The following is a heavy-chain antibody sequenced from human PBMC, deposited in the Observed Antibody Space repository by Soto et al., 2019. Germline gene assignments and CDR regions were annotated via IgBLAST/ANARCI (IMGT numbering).Heavy chain of an antibody. CDR2: VYSSGAT. Sequence: SETLSLTCTVSGDSVTNYYWSWIRQPAGRGLEWIGRVYSSGATNYNPSLNGRVTMSVDTSRYQFSLRLSSVTAADTAIYFCTKGPNWNYYYYGVDVWGQGTAVTVSS. V-gene: IGHV4-4*07. CDR1: GDSVTNYY. J-gene: IGHJ6*02. D-gene: IGHD1-20*01. CDR3: TKGPNWNYYYYGVDV.